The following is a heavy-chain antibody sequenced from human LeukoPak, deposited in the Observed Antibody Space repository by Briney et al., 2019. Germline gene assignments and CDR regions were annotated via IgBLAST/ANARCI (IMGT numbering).Heavy chain of an antibody. CDR3: ARHKPYYYDTNYYYYMDV. Sequence: GESLKISCKGSGYSFTSYWIGWVRQMPGKGLEWMGIIYPGDSDTRYSPSFQGQVTISAVKSISTAYLQWSSLKASDTAMYYCARHKPYYYDTNYYYYMDVWGKGTTVTVSS. J-gene: IGHJ6*03. D-gene: IGHD3-22*01. V-gene: IGHV5-51*01. CDR2: IYPGDSDT. CDR1: GYSFTSYW.